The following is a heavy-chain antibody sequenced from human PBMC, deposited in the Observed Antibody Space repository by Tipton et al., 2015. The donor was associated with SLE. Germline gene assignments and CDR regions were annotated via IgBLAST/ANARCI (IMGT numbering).Heavy chain of an antibody. Sequence: TLSLTCAVYGGSFSGYYWSWIRQPPGKGLEWIGEINHSGSTNYNPSLKSRVTISVDTSKNQFSLKLSSVTAADTAVYYCARGYTSSWVDAFDIWGQGTMVTVSS. CDR1: GGSFSGYY. V-gene: IGHV4-34*01. J-gene: IGHJ3*02. D-gene: IGHD6-13*01. CDR2: INHSGST. CDR3: ARGYTSSWVDAFDI.